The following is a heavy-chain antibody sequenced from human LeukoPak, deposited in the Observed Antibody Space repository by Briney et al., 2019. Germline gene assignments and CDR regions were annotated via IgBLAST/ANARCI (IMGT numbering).Heavy chain of an antibody. CDR1: GFTFSSYS. Sequence: RAGGSLRLSCAASGFTFSSYSMNWVRQAPGKGLEWVSSISSSSSYIYYADSVKGRLTISRDNAKNSLYLQMNSLRAEDTAVYYCARGPIVEVPAAIEECGYWGQGTLVTVSS. V-gene: IGHV3-21*01. CDR3: ARGPIVEVPAAIEECGY. CDR2: ISSSSSYI. D-gene: IGHD2-2*01. J-gene: IGHJ4*02.